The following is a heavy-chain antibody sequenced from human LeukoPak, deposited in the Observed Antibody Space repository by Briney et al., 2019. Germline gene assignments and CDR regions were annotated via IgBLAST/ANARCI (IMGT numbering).Heavy chain of an antibody. Sequence: ASVKVSCKASGYTFTGYYMHWVRQTPGQGLEWMGWINPNSGGTNYAQKFQGRVTMARDTSISTAYMELSRLRSDDTAVYYCATYSGSYSSDFDYWGQGTLVTVSS. CDR3: ATYSGSYSSDFDY. J-gene: IGHJ4*02. CDR2: INPNSGGT. CDR1: GYTFTGYY. D-gene: IGHD1-26*01. V-gene: IGHV1-2*02.